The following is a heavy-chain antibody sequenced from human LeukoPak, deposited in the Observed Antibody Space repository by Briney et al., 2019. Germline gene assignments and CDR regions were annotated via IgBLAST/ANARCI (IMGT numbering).Heavy chain of an antibody. J-gene: IGHJ6*02. CDR3: ARTSSSWYFGYYYYGMDV. V-gene: IGHV2-70*01. CDR2: IDWDGGK. CDR1: GFSLSTSGMC. Sequence: SGPALVKPTQTLTLTCTFSGFSLSTSGMCVSWIRQPPGKALEWLALIDWDGGKYYSTSLKTRLTISKDTSKNQVVLTMTNMDPVDTATYYCARTSSSWYFGYYYYGMDVWGQGTTVTVSS. D-gene: IGHD6-13*01.